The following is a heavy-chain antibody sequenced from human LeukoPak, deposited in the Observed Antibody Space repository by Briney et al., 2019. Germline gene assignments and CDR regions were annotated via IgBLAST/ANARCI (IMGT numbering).Heavy chain of an antibody. CDR3: AKARRSGTHYSDFDF. D-gene: IGHD1-26*01. Sequence: GGSLRLSCAASGFNFDEYAMYWVRQAPGKGLEWVSLISGDGGTTSYADSVKGRFTISRDNSEDSLNLQMKSLRSEDTALYYCAKARRSGTHYSDFDFWGRGTLVTVSS. CDR1: GFNFDEYA. J-gene: IGHJ4*02. CDR2: ISGDGGTT. V-gene: IGHV3-43*02.